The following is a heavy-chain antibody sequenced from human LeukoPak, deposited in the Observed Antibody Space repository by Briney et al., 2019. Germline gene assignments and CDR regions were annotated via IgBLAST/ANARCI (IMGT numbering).Heavy chain of an antibody. D-gene: IGHD4-17*01. V-gene: IGHV3-23*01. CDR2: ISGSGGST. Sequence: PGGSLRLSCAASGFTFSSYAMSWVRQAPGKGLEWVSAISGSGGSTYCADSVKGRFTISRDNSKNTLYLQMNSLRAEDTAVYYCAKDHTVTTWFDYWGQGTLVTVSS. CDR1: GFTFSSYA. J-gene: IGHJ4*02. CDR3: AKDHTVTTWFDY.